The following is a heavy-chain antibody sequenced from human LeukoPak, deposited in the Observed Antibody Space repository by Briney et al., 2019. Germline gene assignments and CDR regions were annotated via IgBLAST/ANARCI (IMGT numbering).Heavy chain of an antibody. J-gene: IGHJ6*02. CDR1: GFTFSSYA. D-gene: IGHD6-6*01. CDR3: AREPQSFEYSSSPHSYGMDV. V-gene: IGHV3-13*01. CDR2: IGTAGDT. Sequence: GGSLRLSCAASGFTFSSYAMSWVRQATGKGLEWVSAIGTAGDTYYPGSVKGRFTISRENAKNSLYLQMNSLRAEDTAVYYCAREPQSFEYSSSPHSYGMDVWGQGTTVTVSS.